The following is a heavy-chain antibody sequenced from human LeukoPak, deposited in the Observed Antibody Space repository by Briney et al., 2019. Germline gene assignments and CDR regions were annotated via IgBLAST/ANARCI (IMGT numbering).Heavy chain of an antibody. V-gene: IGHV3-23*01. D-gene: IGHD1-26*01. CDR3: AKRSSGSYYADFDY. CDR1: GFTFSSYA. J-gene: IGHJ4*02. Sequence: GGSLRLSCAASGFTFSSYAMSWVRQAPGKGLEWVSAISGSGGSTYYADSVKGRFTISRDNPKNTLYLQMNSLRAEDTAVYYCAKRSSGSYYADFDYWGQGTLVTVSS. CDR2: ISGSGGST.